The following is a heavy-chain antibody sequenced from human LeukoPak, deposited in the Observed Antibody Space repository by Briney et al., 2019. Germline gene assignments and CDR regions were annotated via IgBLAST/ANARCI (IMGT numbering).Heavy chain of an antibody. J-gene: IGHJ4*02. Sequence: GGSLRLSCTASGFTFSTYNMNWVRQAPGKGLEWVSSISGSSTKIYYGDSVKGRLTISRDNAKNSLDLQMNSLRAEDTAIYYCARDGDYADYKDYWGQGTLVTVSS. CDR1: GFTFSTYN. CDR3: ARDGDYADYKDY. V-gene: IGHV3-21*01. D-gene: IGHD4-17*01. CDR2: ISGSSTKI.